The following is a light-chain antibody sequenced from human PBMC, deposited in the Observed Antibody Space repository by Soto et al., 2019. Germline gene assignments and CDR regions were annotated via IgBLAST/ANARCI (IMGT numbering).Light chain of an antibody. CDR1: QSISSW. CDR2: KAS. Sequence: DIQMTQSPSTLSASVGDRVTITCRASQSISSWLAWYQQKPGKAPKLLIYKASSLESGVPSRFSGSGSGTEFTLTISSLQPADFAAYYCQQYNSYSLFTFGPGTKVDIK. CDR3: QQYNSYSLFT. V-gene: IGKV1-5*03. J-gene: IGKJ3*01.